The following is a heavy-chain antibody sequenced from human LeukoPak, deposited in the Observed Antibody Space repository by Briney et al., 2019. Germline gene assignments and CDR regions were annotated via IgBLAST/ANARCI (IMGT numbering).Heavy chain of an antibody. CDR2: IIPIFGTA. Sequence: SVKVSCKASGGTFSSYAISWVRQAPGQGLEWMGRIIPIFGTANYAQEFQGRVTITTDESTSTAYMELSSLRSEDTAVYYCARDNGIAVGGDSDYWGQGTLVTVSS. CDR3: ARDNGIAVGGDSDY. D-gene: IGHD6-19*01. V-gene: IGHV1-69*05. CDR1: GGTFSSYA. J-gene: IGHJ4*02.